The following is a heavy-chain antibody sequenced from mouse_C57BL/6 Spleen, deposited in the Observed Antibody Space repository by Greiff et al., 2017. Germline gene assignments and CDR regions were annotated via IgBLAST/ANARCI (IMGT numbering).Heavy chain of an antibody. Sequence: VQLQQSGAELVRPGASVKLSCTASGFNIKDDYMHWVKQRPEQGLEWIGWIDPENGDTEYASKFQGKATITADTSSNTAYLQLSSLTSEDTAVYYCTTGGSCGAMDYWGQGTSVTVSS. J-gene: IGHJ4*01. CDR1: GFNIKDDY. V-gene: IGHV14-4*01. CDR2: IDPENGDT. CDR3: TTGGSCGAMDY.